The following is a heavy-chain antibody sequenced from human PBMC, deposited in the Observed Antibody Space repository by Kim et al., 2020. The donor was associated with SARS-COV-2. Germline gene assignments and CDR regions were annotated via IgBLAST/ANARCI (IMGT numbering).Heavy chain of an antibody. CDR1: GCSVSSGGYY. V-gene: IGHV4-31*03. J-gene: IGHJ4*02. Sequence: SETLSHTCTVSGCSVSSGGYYWSWIRQHPGKGLEWIGYIYYSGSTYYNPSLKSRVTISVDTSKNQFSLKLSSVTAADTAVYYCARAREEPEYYFDYWGQGTLVTVSS. D-gene: IGHD1-26*01. CDR2: IYYSGST. CDR3: ARAREEPEYYFDY.